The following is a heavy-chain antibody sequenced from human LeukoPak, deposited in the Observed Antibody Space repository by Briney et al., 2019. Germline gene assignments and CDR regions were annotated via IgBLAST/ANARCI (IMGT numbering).Heavy chain of an antibody. Sequence: SETLSLTCTVSGGSISSSSYYWGWIRQPPGKGLEWIGSIYYSGSTYYNPSLKSRVTISVDTSKNQFSLKLSSVTATDTAVYYCASLAVAGLSEGYWGQGTLVIVSS. D-gene: IGHD6-19*01. CDR1: GGSISSSSYY. J-gene: IGHJ4*02. CDR2: IYYSGST. V-gene: IGHV4-39*01. CDR3: ASLAVAGLSEGY.